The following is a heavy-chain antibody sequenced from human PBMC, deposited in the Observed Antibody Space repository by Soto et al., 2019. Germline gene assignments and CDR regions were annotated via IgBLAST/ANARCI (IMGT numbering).Heavy chain of an antibody. D-gene: IGHD6-13*01. Sequence: QITLKESGPTLVKPTQTLTLTCTFSGFSLSTSEVGADWIRQPPGKALEWLALLYWDDDKRYNPSLKSRLTITKDTSKNQVVLTLTNMDPVDTATYYCVHRAGMGGNSWLPGHWGQGTLVTVSS. CDR3: VHRAGMGGNSWLPGH. CDR1: GFSLSTSEVG. J-gene: IGHJ4*02. CDR2: LYWDDDK. V-gene: IGHV2-5*02.